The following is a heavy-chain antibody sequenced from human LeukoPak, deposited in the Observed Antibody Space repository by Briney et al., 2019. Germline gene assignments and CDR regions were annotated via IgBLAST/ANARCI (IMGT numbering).Heavy chain of an antibody. D-gene: IGHD3-10*01. CDR3: ARSPTYYYGSGSYKTLDY. V-gene: IGHV3-30-3*01. J-gene: IGHJ4*02. CDR2: ISYDGSNK. Sequence: GGSLRLSCAASGFTFSSYAMHWVRQAPGKGLEWVAVISYDGSNKYYADSVKGRFTISRDNSKNTLYLQMNSLRAEDTAVYYCARSPTYYYGSGSYKTLDYWGQGTLVTVSS. CDR1: GFTFSSYA.